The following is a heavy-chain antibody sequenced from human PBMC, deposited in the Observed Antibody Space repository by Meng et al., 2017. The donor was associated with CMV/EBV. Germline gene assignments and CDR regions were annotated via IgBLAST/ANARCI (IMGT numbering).Heavy chain of an antibody. CDR2: IYYSGST. Sequence: GSLSLSCTVSGGSISSYYWSWIRQLPGKGLEWIGYIYYSGSTNYNPSLKSRVTISVDTSKNQFTLKLSSVTAADTAVYYCARDMTEFDYWGQGTLVTVSS. CDR3: ARDMTEFDY. V-gene: IGHV4-59*01. CDR1: GGSISSYY. J-gene: IGHJ4*02.